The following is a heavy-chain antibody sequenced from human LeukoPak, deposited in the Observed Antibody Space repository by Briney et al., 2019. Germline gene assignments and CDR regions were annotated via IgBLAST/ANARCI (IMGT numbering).Heavy chain of an antibody. J-gene: IGHJ4*02. CDR1: GFTFSSYG. Sequence: QPGRSLRLSCAASGFTFSSYGMHWVRQAPGKGLEWVAVISYDGSNKYYADSVKGRFTISRDNSKNTLYLQMNSLRAEDKAGYYCGKERKAFMSSGWYYFDYWGQGTLVTVSS. CDR2: ISYDGSNK. D-gene: IGHD6-19*01. V-gene: IGHV3-30*18. CDR3: GKERKAFMSSGWYYFDY.